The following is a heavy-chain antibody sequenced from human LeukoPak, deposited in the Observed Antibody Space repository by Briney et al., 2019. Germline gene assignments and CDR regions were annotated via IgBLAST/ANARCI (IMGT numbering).Heavy chain of an antibody. J-gene: IGHJ4*02. CDR1: GGSITSARYH. V-gene: IGHV4-39*02. Sequence: SETLSLTCTVSGGSITSARYHWGWIRQPPGKGLEWIGSVYHSGTTYYNPSLRSRLAISLDTSRNQFSLKLSSVTAADTAVYHCAREIVSSVEYWGQGSLVTVSS. CDR2: VYHSGTT. CDR3: AREIVSSVEY. D-gene: IGHD2/OR15-2a*01.